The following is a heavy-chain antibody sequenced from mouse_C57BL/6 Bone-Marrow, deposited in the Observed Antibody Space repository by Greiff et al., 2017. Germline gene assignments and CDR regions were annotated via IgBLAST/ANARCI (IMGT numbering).Heavy chain of an antibody. J-gene: IGHJ2*01. CDR2: ISSGGSYT. CDR1: GFTFSSYG. D-gene: IGHD1-1*01. V-gene: IGHV5-6*01. CDR3: ARQYYYGSSYSFDY. Sequence: EVQLKESGGDLVKPGGSLKLSCAASGFTFSSYGMSWVRQTPDKRLEWVATISSGGSYTYYPDSVKGRFTISRDNAKNTLYLQMSSLKSEDTAMYYCARQYYYGSSYSFDYWGQGTTLTVSS.